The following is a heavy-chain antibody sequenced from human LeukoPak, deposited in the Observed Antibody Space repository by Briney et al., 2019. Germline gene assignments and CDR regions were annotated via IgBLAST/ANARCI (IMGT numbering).Heavy chain of an antibody. CDR1: SGSIRTSY. D-gene: IGHD6-6*01. J-gene: IGHJ4*02. Sequence: SETLSLTCTVSSGSIRTSYCSWIRQPPGKGLEWIGYIYYSGSTNYNPSLYSRVTISVDTSKNQFSLKLSSVTAADTAIYYCARAGAIAARPDFDYWGQGTLVTVSS. V-gene: IGHV4-59*01. CDR3: ARAGAIAARPDFDY. CDR2: IYYSGST.